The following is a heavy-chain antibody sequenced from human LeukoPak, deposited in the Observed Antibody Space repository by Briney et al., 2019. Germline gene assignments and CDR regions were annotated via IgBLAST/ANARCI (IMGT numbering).Heavy chain of an antibody. V-gene: IGHV4-39*01. CDR3: ARQRAHGTWAFDY. J-gene: IGHJ4*02. CDR2: VYHSGGI. CDR1: RGSISSRSDY. Sequence: SETLSLTCTVSRGSISSRSDYWWAWIRQPPGQGLEWIGSVYHSGGIYYNPSLKSRLTISVDTSKDHFSLNLASVTAADTAVYYCARQRAHGTWAFDYWGQGTLLTVSS. D-gene: IGHD1-26*01.